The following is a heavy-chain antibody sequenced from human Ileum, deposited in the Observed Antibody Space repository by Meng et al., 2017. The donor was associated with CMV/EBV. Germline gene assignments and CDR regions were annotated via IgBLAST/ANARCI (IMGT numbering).Heavy chain of an antibody. V-gene: IGHV4-34*01. D-gene: IGHD7-27*01. Sequence: LTCVVCGGALSYYYLAWIRQSPGKGQEWIGESHHSGKTNTNPSIRSRLTMSVDTSKSQFSLKLSSAAAEDTAVYYCAGFVWGLGFDPWGQGTLVTVSS. CDR2: SHHSGKT. CDR1: GGALSYYY. J-gene: IGHJ5*01. CDR3: AGFVWGLGFDP.